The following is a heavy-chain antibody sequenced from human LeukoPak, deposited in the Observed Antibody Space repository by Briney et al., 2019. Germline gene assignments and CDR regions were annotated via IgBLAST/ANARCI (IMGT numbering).Heavy chain of an antibody. CDR2: TYYRSKWYN. Sequence: SQTLSLTCAISGDRVSSNSGAWNWIRQSPSRGLEWLGRTYYRSKWYNGYAVSVKSRITINPDTSKNQFSLHLNSVTPEDTAVYYCVEGPGSLLHWGQGILVTVSS. CDR3: VEGPGSLLH. CDR1: GDRVSSNSGA. V-gene: IGHV6-1*01. J-gene: IGHJ4*02.